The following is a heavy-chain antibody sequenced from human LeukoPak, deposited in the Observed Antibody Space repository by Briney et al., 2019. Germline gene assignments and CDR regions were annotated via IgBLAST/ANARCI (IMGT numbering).Heavy chain of an antibody. CDR1: GFTFSSYA. D-gene: IGHD3-22*01. CDR2: IRYDGSNK. Sequence: PGGSLRLSCAASGFTFSSYAMHWVRQAPGKGLEWVAFIRYDGSNKYYADSVKGRFTISRDNSKNTLYLQMNSLRAEDTAVYYCAKVGLSGYDAFNIWGQGTMVTVSS. V-gene: IGHV3-30*02. CDR3: AKVGLSGYDAFNI. J-gene: IGHJ3*02.